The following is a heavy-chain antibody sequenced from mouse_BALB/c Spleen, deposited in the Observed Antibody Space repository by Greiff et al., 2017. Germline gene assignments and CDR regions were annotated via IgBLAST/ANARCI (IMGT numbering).Heavy chain of an antibody. CDR3: ARWLPTGYFDY. CDR1: GFTFSSFG. D-gene: IGHD2-2*01. J-gene: IGHJ2*01. V-gene: IGHV5-17*02. Sequence: EVKLVESGGGLVQPGGSRKLSCAASGFTFSSFGMHWVRQAPEKGLEWVAYISSGSSTIYYADTVKGRFTISRDNPKNTLFLQMTSLRSEDTAMYYCARWLPTGYFDYWGQGTTLTVSS. CDR2: ISSGSSTI.